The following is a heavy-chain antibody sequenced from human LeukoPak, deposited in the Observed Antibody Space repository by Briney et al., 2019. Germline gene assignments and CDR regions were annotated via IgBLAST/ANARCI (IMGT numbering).Heavy chain of an antibody. J-gene: IGHJ4*02. CDR1: TFTFSSYG. Sequence: GGALRLSCAASTFTFSSYGMQWVRRAPGKGLEWVAFIQYEGSKRYYADSVKGRFTISRDNSKNTLYLQMNSLRPEDTALYYCANTMYGSAWSPFDYWGRGTLVTVSS. D-gene: IGHD6-19*01. CDR2: IQYEGSKR. CDR3: ANTMYGSAWSPFDY. V-gene: IGHV3-30*02.